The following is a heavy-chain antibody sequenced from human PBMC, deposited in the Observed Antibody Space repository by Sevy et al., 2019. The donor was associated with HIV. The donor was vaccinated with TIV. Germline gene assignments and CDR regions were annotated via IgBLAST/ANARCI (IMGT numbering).Heavy chain of an antibody. CDR1: GGTFSSYA. J-gene: IGHJ6*03. V-gene: IGHV1-69*06. Sequence: ASVKVSCKASGGTFSSYAISWVRQAPGQGLEWMGGIIPIFGTANYAQKFQGRVTITADKSTSTAYMELSSLRSEDTAVYYCARGGNYYHSSVSSYYYYMDVWGKGTTVTVSS. D-gene: IGHD3-22*01. CDR2: IIPIFGTA. CDR3: ARGGNYYHSSVSSYYYYMDV.